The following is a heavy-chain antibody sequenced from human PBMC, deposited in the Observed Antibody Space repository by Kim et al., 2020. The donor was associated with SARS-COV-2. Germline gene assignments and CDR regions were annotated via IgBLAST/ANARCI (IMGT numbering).Heavy chain of an antibody. D-gene: IGHD2-15*01. V-gene: IGHV1-18*04. CDR3: ARFACSGGSCYPFSNSYWYFDL. CDR1: GYTFTSYG. CDR2: ISAYNGNT. Sequence: ASVKVSCKASGYTFTSYGISWVRQAPGQGLEWMGWISAYNGNTNYAQKLQGRVTMTTDTSTSTAYMELRSLRSDDTAVYYCARFACSGGSCYPFSNSYWYFDLWGRGTLVTVSS. J-gene: IGHJ2*01.